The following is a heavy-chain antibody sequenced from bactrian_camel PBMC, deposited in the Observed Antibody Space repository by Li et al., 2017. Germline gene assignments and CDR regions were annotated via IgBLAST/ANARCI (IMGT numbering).Heavy chain of an antibody. V-gene: IGHV3S55*01. D-gene: IGHD2*01. CDR1: GYTYSGTSC. Sequence: HVQLVESGGGSVQAGGSLRLSCVVSGYTYSGTSCMGWFRRAPGKAREAVATIGRDGRTDYAVSVAGRFTISQDNAQNTMYLQMNNLKPEDTAMYYCAAGYSGGYCVTTFGMDYWGAGTQVTVS. CDR2: IGRDGRT. J-gene: IGHJ7*01.